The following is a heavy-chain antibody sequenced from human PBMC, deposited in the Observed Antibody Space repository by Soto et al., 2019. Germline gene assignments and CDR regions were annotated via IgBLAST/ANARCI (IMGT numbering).Heavy chain of an antibody. J-gene: IGHJ6*03. CDR2: ISSSSSSTI. CDR3: ASPGSGDYGDYYYYYMDV. V-gene: IGHV3-48*01. CDR1: GFTFSSYS. Sequence: GGSLRLSCAASGFTFSSYSMNWVRQAPGKGLEWVSYISSSSSSTIYYEDSVKGRFTISRDNAKNSLYLQMNSLRAEDTAVYYCASPGSGDYGDYYYYYMDVWGKGTTVTVSS. D-gene: IGHD4-17*01.